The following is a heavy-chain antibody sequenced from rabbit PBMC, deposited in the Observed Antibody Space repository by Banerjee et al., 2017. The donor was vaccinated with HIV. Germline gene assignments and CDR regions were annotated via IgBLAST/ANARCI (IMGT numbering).Heavy chain of an antibody. Sequence: QEQLVESGGGLVQPEGSLTLTCKASGFDFSSNTMCWVRQAPGKGLEWIACIDIGDGKTYYANWAEGRLTISKASSTVDLKMTSLTAADTATYFCARAYNSGWGGYFTLWGPGTLVTV. D-gene: IGHD4-1*01. CDR3: ARAYNSGWGGYFTL. CDR2: IDIGDGKT. J-gene: IGHJ4*01. V-gene: IGHV1S47*01. CDR1: GFDFSSNT.